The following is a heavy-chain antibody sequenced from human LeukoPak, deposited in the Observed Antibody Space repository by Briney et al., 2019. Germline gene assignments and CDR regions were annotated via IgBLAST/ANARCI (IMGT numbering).Heavy chain of an antibody. D-gene: IGHD2-15*01. CDR1: GFTFSSYS. J-gene: IGHJ4*02. Sequence: GGSLRLSCAAPGFTFSSYSMNWVRQAPGKGLEWVSSISSSSSYIYYADSVKGRFTISRDNAKNSLYLQMNSLRAEDTAVYYCARKQTYCSGGSCYFGGVDYWGQGTLVTVSS. CDR3: ARKQTYCSGGSCYFGGVDY. CDR2: ISSSSSYI. V-gene: IGHV3-21*01.